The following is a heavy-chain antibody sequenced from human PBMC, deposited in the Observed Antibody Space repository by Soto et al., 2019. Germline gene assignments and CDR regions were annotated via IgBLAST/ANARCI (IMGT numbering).Heavy chain of an antibody. CDR2: ITASGGST. V-gene: IGHV3-23*01. Sequence: EVQLLESGGGLVKRGGSLRLSCAASGFTLSNYAMNWVRQAPGKGLEWVSSITASGGSTYYADSVKGRFTVSRDNSKNMVYLQINSLTVDDTAIYYCAKGLSDYFDYWGQGTLVTLSS. J-gene: IGHJ4*02. CDR1: GFTLSNYA. CDR3: AKGLSDYFDY. D-gene: IGHD6-19*01.